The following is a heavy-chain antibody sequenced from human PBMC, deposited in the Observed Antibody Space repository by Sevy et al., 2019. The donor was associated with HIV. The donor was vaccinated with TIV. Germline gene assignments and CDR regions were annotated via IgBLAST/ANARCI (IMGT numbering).Heavy chain of an antibody. J-gene: IGHJ4*02. CDR1: GFTFSSYV. CDR2: VSYDGSNK. CDR3: ARAPGAVIAAGSYSFVD. V-gene: IGHV3-30*04. Sequence: GGSLRLSCAASGFTFSSYVMHWVRQAPGKGPEWVAVVSYDGSNKDYADSVQGRFTISRDNSKSTLYLQMNTLRPDDTAVYSCARAPGAVIAAGSYSFVDWGQGTLVTVSS. D-gene: IGHD6-13*01.